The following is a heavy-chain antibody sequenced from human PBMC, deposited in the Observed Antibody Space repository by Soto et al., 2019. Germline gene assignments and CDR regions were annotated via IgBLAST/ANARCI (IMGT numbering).Heavy chain of an antibody. CDR1: GGSISSGDYY. CDR2: IYYSGST. J-gene: IGHJ4*02. Sequence: PSETLSLTCTVSGGSISSGDYYWSWIRQPPGKGLEWIGYIYYSGSTYYNPSLKSRVTISVDTSKNQFSLKLSSVTAADTAVYYCARARRVAAAHFDYWGQGTLVTVSS. V-gene: IGHV4-30-4*01. CDR3: ARARRVAAAHFDY. D-gene: IGHD6-13*01.